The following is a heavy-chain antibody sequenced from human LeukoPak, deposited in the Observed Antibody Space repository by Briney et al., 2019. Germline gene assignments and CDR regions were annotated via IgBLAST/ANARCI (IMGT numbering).Heavy chain of an antibody. Sequence: SVKVSCKASGGTFSSYAISWVRQAPGQGLEWMGRIIPILGIAKYAQKFQGRVTITADKSTSTAYMELSSLRSEDTAVYYCATADAAVAGTPDSWGQGALVTVSS. CDR2: IIPILGIA. D-gene: IGHD6-19*01. V-gene: IGHV1-69*04. CDR1: GGTFSSYA. J-gene: IGHJ4*02. CDR3: ATADAAVAGTPDS.